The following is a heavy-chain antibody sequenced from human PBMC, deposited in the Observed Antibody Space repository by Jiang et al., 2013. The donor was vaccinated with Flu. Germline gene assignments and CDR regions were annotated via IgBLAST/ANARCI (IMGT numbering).Heavy chain of an antibody. V-gene: IGHV5-51*01. J-gene: IGHJ3*01. CDR1: GYIFTNYW. CDR3: ARREGFQFWYGPGGRMYTFDS. Sequence: GAEVKKPGESLKISCKASGYIFTNYWIGWVRQMPGKGLEWMAIIYPGDSDARYNPSPRPVTISADKSISTVYLQFSSLKASDTAMYYCARREGFQFWYGPGGRMYTFDSLGPRDNGHRLF. CDR2: IYPGDSDA. D-gene: IGHD3-3*01.